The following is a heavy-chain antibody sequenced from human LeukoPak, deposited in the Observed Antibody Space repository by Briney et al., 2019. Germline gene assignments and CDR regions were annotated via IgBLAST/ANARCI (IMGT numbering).Heavy chain of an antibody. CDR1: GYPFTKFY. V-gene: IGHV1-46*01. D-gene: IGHD6-13*01. J-gene: IGHJ6*02. CDR3: ARDIAAAGTYYRYGMDV. Sequence: ASVKVSCKASGYPFTKFYMHWVRQAPGHGLEWMGLMSPNGDSTLYSQKFQGRVTMTRDTSTSTDHMELSSLRSEDTAVYYCARDIAAAGTYYRYGMDVWGQGTTVTVSS. CDR2: MSPNGDST.